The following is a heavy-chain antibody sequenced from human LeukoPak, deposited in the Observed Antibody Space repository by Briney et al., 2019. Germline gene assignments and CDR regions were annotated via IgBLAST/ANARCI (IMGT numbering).Heavy chain of an antibody. CDR2: ISGSGGST. D-gene: IGHD1-1*01. CDR3: AKEIGYNWNDHNWFDP. V-gene: IGHV3-23*01. J-gene: IGHJ5*02. Sequence: GGSLRLSCAVSGFTFSSYGMSWVRQAPGKGLEWVSAISGSGGSTYYADSVKGRFTISRDNSKNTLYLQMNSLRAEDTAVYYCAKEIGYNWNDHNWFDPWGQGTLVTVSS. CDR1: GFTFSSYG.